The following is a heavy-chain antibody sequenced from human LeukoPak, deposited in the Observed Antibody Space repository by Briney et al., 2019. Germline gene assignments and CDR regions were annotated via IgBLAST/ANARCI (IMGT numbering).Heavy chain of an antibody. Sequence: GGSLRLSCAASGFTFSSYSMNWVRQAPGKGLEWVSSISSSSSCIYYADSVKGRFTISRDNAKNSLYLQMNSLRAEDTAVYYCARGDSSGWYYFDYWGQGTLVTVSS. J-gene: IGHJ4*02. CDR3: ARGDSSGWYYFDY. CDR1: GFTFSSYS. V-gene: IGHV3-21*01. CDR2: ISSSSSCI. D-gene: IGHD6-19*01.